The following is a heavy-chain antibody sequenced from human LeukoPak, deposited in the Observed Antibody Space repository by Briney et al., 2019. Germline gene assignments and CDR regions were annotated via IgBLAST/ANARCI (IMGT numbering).Heavy chain of an antibody. CDR1: GFTFSSYG. D-gene: IGHD3-3*01. J-gene: IGHJ4*02. Sequence: GGSLRLSCAASGFTFSSYGMHWVRQAPGKGLEWVAFIRYDGSNKYFADSVKGRFTISRDNSKNTLYLQMNSLRAEDTAVYYCAKGQNYDFWSGYIGEGYWGQGTLVTVSS. CDR2: IRYDGSNK. V-gene: IGHV3-30*02. CDR3: AKGQNYDFWSGYIGEGY.